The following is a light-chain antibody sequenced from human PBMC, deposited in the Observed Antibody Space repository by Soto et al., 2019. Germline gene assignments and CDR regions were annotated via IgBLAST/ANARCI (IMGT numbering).Light chain of an antibody. V-gene: IGKV3-20*01. CDR3: QQYGSSGT. J-gene: IGKJ1*01. CDR1: QSVSNNY. CDR2: GAS. Sequence: EILLTQSPGTLSLSGGERATLSCRASQSVSNNYLAWYQQKPGQAPRLLIYGASNRATGIPDRFSGSGSGTDFTLTISRLEPEDFAVYYCQQYGSSGTFGQGTKWIS.